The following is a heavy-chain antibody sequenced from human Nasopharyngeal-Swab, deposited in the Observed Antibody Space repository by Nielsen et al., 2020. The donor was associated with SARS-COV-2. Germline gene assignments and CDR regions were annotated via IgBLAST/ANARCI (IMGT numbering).Heavy chain of an antibody. CDR1: GFTFSSYA. D-gene: IGHD2-15*01. J-gene: IGHJ4*02. Sequence: GGSLRLSCAASGFTFSSYAKSWARQAPGKGLEWVSGISSSGDNAYYADSVKGRFTFSRDNSRNTLYLQMNSLKAEDTALYYCAKDAWGVVADYFDSWGQGTLVTVSS. CDR2: ISSSGDNA. V-gene: IGHV3-23*01. CDR3: AKDAWGVVADYFDS.